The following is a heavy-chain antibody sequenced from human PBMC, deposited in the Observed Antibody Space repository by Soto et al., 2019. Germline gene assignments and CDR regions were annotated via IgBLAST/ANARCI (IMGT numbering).Heavy chain of an antibody. Sequence: EVQLLEAGGGLVQPGGSLRLSCAASGFSFRNYGMSWVRQAPGKGLEWLSAIIGNGNTTYYADSVRGRFTISRDNSKNTLYLQLNDLGAEDTAIYYCAKDYDYGVSFPFDYWGQGTLVTVSS. J-gene: IGHJ4*02. CDR3: AKDYDYGVSFPFDY. D-gene: IGHD4-17*01. CDR2: IIGNGNTT. CDR1: GFSFRNYG. V-gene: IGHV3-23*01.